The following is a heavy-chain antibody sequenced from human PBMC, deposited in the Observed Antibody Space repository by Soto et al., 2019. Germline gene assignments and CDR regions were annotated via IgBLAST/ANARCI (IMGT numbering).Heavy chain of an antibody. Sequence: ASVKVSCKASGYTFTSYAMHWVRQAPGQRLEWMGWINAGNGNTKYSQKFQGRVTITRDTSASTAYMELSSLRSEDTAVYYCARGRYSSSRYGDWGNWFDPWGQGTLVT. V-gene: IGHV1-3*01. D-gene: IGHD6-13*01. CDR2: INAGNGNT. CDR1: GYTFTSYA. J-gene: IGHJ5*02. CDR3: ARGRYSSSRYGDWGNWFDP.